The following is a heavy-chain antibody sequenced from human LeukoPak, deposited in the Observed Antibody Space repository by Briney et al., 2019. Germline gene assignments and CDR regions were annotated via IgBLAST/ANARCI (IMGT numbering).Heavy chain of an antibody. D-gene: IGHD5/OR15-5a*01. CDR1: GFIFSNYW. Sequence: PGGSPRLSCAASGFIFSNYWMHWVLQAPGKGLVWVSRVNNDGSSTTYADSVKGRFTISRDNAKNTLYLQMNSLRAEDTAVYYCAKGGLRVTDYWGQGTLVTVSS. CDR3: AKGGLRVTDY. J-gene: IGHJ4*02. V-gene: IGHV3-74*03. CDR2: VNNDGSST.